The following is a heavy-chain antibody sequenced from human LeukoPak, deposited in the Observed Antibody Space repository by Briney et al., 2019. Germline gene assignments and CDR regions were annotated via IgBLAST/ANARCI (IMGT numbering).Heavy chain of an antibody. CDR1: GFTFSSYG. V-gene: IGHV3-33*01. J-gene: IGHJ5*02. D-gene: IGHD6-13*01. Sequence: PGGSLRLSCAASGFTFSSYGMHWVRQAPGKGLEWVALIWYDGSNKYYADSVKGRFTISRDNSKNTLYLQMNSLRAEDTAVYYCATQQQPVIEGWFDPWGQGTLVTVSS. CDR2: IWYDGSNK. CDR3: ATQQQPVIEGWFDP.